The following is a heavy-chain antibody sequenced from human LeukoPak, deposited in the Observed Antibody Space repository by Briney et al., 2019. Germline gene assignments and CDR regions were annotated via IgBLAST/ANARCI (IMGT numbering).Heavy chain of an antibody. D-gene: IGHD3-9*01. Sequence: GGSLRLSCAASGFTFSSYWMSWVRQAPGKGLEWVANIKQDGSEKYYVDSVKGRFTISRDNAKNSLYLQMNSLRAEDTAVYYCARVSPQGSLTGYYYFDYWGQGTLVTVSS. V-gene: IGHV3-7*05. CDR2: IKQDGSEK. CDR3: ARVSPQGSLTGYYYFDY. CDR1: GFTFSSYW. J-gene: IGHJ4*02.